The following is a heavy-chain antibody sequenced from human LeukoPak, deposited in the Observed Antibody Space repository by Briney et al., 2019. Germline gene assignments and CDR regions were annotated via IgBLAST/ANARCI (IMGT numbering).Heavy chain of an antibody. CDR1: GFTFGDYA. Sequence: GGSLRLSCTASGFTFGDYALSWVRQAPGKGLEWVGFIRSKAYGGTTEYAASVTGRFTISRDDSKSIAYLQMNSLKTEDTAVYYCSRDGNYYDSDYYYYMDVWGKGTTVTVSS. J-gene: IGHJ6*03. CDR3: SRDGNYYDSDYYYYMDV. V-gene: IGHV3-49*04. D-gene: IGHD3-22*01. CDR2: IRSKAYGGTT.